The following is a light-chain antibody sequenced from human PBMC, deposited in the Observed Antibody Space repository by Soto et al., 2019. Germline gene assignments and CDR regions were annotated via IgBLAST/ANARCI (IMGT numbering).Light chain of an antibody. V-gene: IGKV3-11*01. CDR2: DAS. CDR1: QSVSTY. J-gene: IGKJ1*01. CDR3: QQRSHWPPWT. Sequence: DIFLTQSPSILSLSPGERATLSCRASQSVSTYLAWYQHKPGQAPRLLIYDASNRATGIPARFSGSGSGTDFTLTISSLEPEDFAVYYCQQRSHWPPWTFGQGTKVDIK.